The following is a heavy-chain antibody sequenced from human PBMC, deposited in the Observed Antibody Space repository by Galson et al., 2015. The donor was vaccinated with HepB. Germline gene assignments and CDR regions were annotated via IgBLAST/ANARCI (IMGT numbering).Heavy chain of an antibody. Sequence: SETLSLTCAVYGGSFSGYYWSWIRQPPGKGLEWIGEINHSGSTNYNPSLKSRVTISVDTSKNQFSLKLSSVTAADTAVYYCASHVLYGDYAGEVYAFDIWGQGTMVTVSS. CDR2: INHSGST. V-gene: IGHV4-34*01. D-gene: IGHD4-17*01. CDR3: ASHVLYGDYAGEVYAFDI. CDR1: GGSFSGYY. J-gene: IGHJ3*02.